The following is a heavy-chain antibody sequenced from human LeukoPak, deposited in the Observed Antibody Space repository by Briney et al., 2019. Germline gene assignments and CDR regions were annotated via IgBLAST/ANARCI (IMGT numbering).Heavy chain of an antibody. J-gene: IGHJ3*02. V-gene: IGHV3-23*01. CDR2: ISDGGGSR. CDR1: GITLSNYG. Sequence: GGSLRLSCAVSGITLSNYGMSWVRQAPGKGLEWVAGISDGGGSRNYADSVKGRFTISRDNPKNTLYLQMNSLRAEDTAVYYCAKDRPPSGYYGSGSYYKSAFDIWGQGTMVTVSS. CDR3: AKDRPPSGYYGSGSYYKSAFDI. D-gene: IGHD3-10*01.